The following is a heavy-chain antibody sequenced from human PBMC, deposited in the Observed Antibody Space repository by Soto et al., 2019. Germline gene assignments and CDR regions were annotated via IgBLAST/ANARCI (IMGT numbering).Heavy chain of an antibody. J-gene: IGHJ6*02. Sequence: ASVKVSCKASGYTFTSYDISWVRQATGQGLEWMGWMNPNSGNTGYAQKFQGRVTMTRNTSISTAYMELSSLRSEDTAVYYCARGSISQYYYYYGMDVWGQGTTVTVSS. CDR1: GYTFTSYD. CDR3: ARGSISQYYYYYGMDV. V-gene: IGHV1-8*01. CDR2: MNPNSGNT.